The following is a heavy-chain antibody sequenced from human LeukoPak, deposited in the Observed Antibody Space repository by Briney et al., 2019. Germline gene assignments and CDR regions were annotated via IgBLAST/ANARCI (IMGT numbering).Heavy chain of an antibody. J-gene: IGHJ3*02. V-gene: IGHV4-59*01. Sequence: PSETLSLTCTVSGGSISSYYWSWIRQPPGKGLEWIGYIYYSGSTNYNPSLKSRVTISVDTSKNQFSLKLSSVTAADTAVYYCARYTYPDAFDIWGQGTMVTVSS. CDR3: ARYTYPDAFDI. CDR1: GGSISSYY. CDR2: IYYSGST.